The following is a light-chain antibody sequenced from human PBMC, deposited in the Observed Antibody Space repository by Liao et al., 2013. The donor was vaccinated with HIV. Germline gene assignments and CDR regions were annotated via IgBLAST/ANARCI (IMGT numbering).Light chain of an antibody. CDR1: QSGDAD. V-gene: IGLV3-1*01. Sequence: SYELSQPTSLSVSPGQTANITCSEDQSGDADVSWYQQKPGQSPVLVIFQGNKRPSGIPERFSGSTSGTTATLAISGTQSMDEADYYCQVWDINSDQDVVFGGGTELTVL. CDR2: QGN. CDR3: QVWDINSDQDVV. J-gene: IGLJ2*01.